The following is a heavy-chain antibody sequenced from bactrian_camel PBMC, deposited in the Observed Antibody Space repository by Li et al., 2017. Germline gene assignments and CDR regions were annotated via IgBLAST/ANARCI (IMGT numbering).Heavy chain of an antibody. J-gene: IGHJ6*01. CDR3: ASLIGGADFGY. D-gene: IGHD5*01. CDR1: GHSRGSNC. V-gene: IGHV3S32*01. CDR2: IRNSGGET. Sequence: VQLVESGGGSVQPGGSLRLTCVVSGHSRGSNCVGWFRLPPGRAPAEREGIAAIRNSGGETWYHDSVKGRFTISRDNAENTVYLQMESLKSEDTALYYCASLIGGADFGYWGQGTQVTVSS.